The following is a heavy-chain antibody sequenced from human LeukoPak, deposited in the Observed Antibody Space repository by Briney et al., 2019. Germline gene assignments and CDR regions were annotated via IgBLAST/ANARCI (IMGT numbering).Heavy chain of an antibody. CDR1: GYTFTCYY. CDR3: ARALQVRAAPFDP. Sequence: GASVKVSCKASGYTFTCYYMHWVRQAPGQGLEWMGWINPNSGGTNYAQKFQGRVTMTRDTSISTAYMELSRLRSDDTAVYYCARALQVRAAPFDPWGQGTLVTVSS. CDR2: INPNSGGT. J-gene: IGHJ5*02. V-gene: IGHV1-2*02.